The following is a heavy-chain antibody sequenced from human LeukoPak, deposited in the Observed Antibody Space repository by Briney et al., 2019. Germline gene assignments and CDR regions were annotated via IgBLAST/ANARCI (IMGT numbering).Heavy chain of an antibody. Sequence: GGSLRLSCAASGFTFSSYAMSWVRPAPGKGLEWVSAISGSGGSTYYADSVKGRFTISRDNSKNTLYLQMNSLRAEDTAVYYCARIGRGYCSGGSCSGFDYWGQGTLVTVSS. D-gene: IGHD2-15*01. J-gene: IGHJ4*02. CDR2: ISGSGGST. V-gene: IGHV3-23*01. CDR3: ARIGRGYCSGGSCSGFDY. CDR1: GFTFSSYA.